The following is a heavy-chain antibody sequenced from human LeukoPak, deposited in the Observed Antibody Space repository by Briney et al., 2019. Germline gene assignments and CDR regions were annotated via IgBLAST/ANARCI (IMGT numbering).Heavy chain of an antibody. CDR3: ARDQYSSSWSRRRYYYGMDV. CDR2: IDSDGSGT. CDR1: GFTFSSYW. V-gene: IGHV3-74*01. D-gene: IGHD6-13*01. Sequence: GGSLRLSCAASGFTFSSYWMHWVRQAPGKGLVWVSRIDSDGSGTSYADSVKGRFTISRDNAENSLYLQMNSLRAEDTAVYYCARDQYSSSWSRRRYYYGMDVWGQGTTVTVSS. J-gene: IGHJ6*02.